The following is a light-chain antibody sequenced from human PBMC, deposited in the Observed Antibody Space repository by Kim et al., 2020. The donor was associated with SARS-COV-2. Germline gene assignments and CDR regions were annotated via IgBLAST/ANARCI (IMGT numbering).Light chain of an antibody. Sequence: DIQMAQSPSSLSASVGDRVTITCRASQGINIYLAWYQQKPGNAPELLIYAASTLQSGVPSRFSGSGSGTDFTLTISSLQPEDVATYYGQGYHSAPPTFGGGTKVDIK. J-gene: IGKJ4*01. CDR3: QGYHSAPPT. CDR2: AAS. V-gene: IGKV1-27*01. CDR1: QGINIY.